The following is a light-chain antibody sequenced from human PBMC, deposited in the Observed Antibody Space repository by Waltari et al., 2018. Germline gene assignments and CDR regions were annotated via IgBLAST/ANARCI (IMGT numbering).Light chain of an antibody. CDR1: QSVGRF. CDR3: QQSDGIPFT. V-gene: IGKV1-39*01. CDR2: KTS. Sequence: DIKMTQSLSSLSASVGDTVTITCRASQSVGRFLNWYQQRPGAAPNLLIYKTSDLQSGVPSRFAGSGSGTDFTLTIDSLQPEDFATYYCQQSDGIPFTFGPGT. J-gene: IGKJ2*01.